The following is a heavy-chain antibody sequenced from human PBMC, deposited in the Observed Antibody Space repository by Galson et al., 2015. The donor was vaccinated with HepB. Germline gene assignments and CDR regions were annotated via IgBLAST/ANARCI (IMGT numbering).Heavy chain of an antibody. Sequence: SLRLSCAASGFTFSSYAMSWVRQAPGKGLEWVSAISGSGGSTYYADSVKGRFTISRDNSKNTLYLQMNSLRAEDTAVYYCAKRPLADYYDSSGYYYVVSGSFDYWGQGTLVTVSS. D-gene: IGHD3-22*01. CDR1: GFTFSSYA. J-gene: IGHJ4*02. CDR3: AKRPLADYYDSSGYYYVVSGSFDY. CDR2: ISGSGGST. V-gene: IGHV3-23*01.